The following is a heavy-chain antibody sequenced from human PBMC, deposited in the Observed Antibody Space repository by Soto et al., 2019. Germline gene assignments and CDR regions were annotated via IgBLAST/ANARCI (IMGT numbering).Heavy chain of an antibody. CDR2: ISGSGGST. CDR1: GFTFSSYA. Sequence: GGSLRLSCAASGFTFSSYAMSWVRQAPGKGLEWVSAISGSGGSTYYADSVKGRFTISRDNSKNTLYLQMNSLRAEDTAVYYCAKGSIAVAGYYYYYGMGVWGQGTTVTVSS. D-gene: IGHD6-19*01. J-gene: IGHJ6*02. V-gene: IGHV3-23*01. CDR3: AKGSIAVAGYYYYYGMGV.